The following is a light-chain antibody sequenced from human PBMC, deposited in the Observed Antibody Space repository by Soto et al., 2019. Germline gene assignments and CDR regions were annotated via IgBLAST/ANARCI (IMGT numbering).Light chain of an antibody. Sequence: QTVVTQPPSASGTPGQRVTIPCSGTSSNIGGNYVFWYQHLPGTAPKLLIYRNNQRPSGVPDRFSGSKSGNTASLTVSGLQAEDEADYYCSTYAGNHKYVFGSGTKLTVL. J-gene: IGLJ1*01. CDR1: SSNIGGNY. CDR2: RNN. CDR3: STYAGNHKYV. V-gene: IGLV1-47*01.